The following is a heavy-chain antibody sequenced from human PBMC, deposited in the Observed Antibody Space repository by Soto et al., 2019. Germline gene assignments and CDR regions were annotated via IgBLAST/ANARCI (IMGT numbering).Heavy chain of an antibody. CDR2: IYYSGST. J-gene: IGHJ5*02. Sequence: QLQLQESGPGLVQPSETLSLTCTVSGGSISSSSYYWGWIRQPPGKGLEWIGSIYYSGSTYYNPSLKSRVTISVDTSKNQYSLKRSSVTAADTAVYYCARPVEYCSGGSCYSSWFDPWGQGTLVTVSS. CDR1: GGSISSSSYY. V-gene: IGHV4-39*01. D-gene: IGHD2-15*01. CDR3: ARPVEYCSGGSCYSSWFDP.